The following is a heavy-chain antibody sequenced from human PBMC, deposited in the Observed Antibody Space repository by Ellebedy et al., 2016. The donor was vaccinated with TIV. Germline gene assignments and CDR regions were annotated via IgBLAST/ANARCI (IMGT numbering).Heavy chain of an antibody. J-gene: IGHJ4*02. CDR1: GFSFSSYW. V-gene: IGHV3-48*04. D-gene: IGHD4-17*01. CDR3: ARADYGDFDNY. CDR2: IRYTGDGI. Sequence: GGSLRLXXIGSGFSFSSYWMSWVRQAPGKGLEWISYIRYTGDGIHYADSVKGRFTISRDNAKNSLFLQMNSLRVEDTAVYYCARADYGDFDNYWGQGTLVTVSS.